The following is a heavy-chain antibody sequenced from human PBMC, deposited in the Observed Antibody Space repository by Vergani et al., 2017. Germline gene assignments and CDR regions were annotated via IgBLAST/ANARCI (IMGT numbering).Heavy chain of an antibody. Sequence: QVQLVQSGAEVKKPGTSVKVSCKASGFTFTSSAVQWVRQARGQRLEWMGIINPSGGSTSYAQKFQGRVTMTRDTSTSTVYMELSSLRSEDTAVYFCARVGYYDSSGKGDFDYWGQGTLVTVSS. CDR3: ARVGYYDSSGKGDFDY. CDR2: INPSGGST. J-gene: IGHJ4*02. V-gene: IGHV1-46*01. CDR1: GFTFTSSA. D-gene: IGHD3-22*01.